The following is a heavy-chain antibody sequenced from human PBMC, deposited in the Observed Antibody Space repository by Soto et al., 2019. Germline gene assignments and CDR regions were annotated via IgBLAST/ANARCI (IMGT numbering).Heavy chain of an antibody. Sequence: EVQLVESGGGLVQPGRSLRLSCAASGFTFDDYAMHWVRPAPVKGLEWVSGISWNSVNIGYADSVKGRFTISRDNAKNSLYLEMSSLRAEDTALYYCAKDKWELSYYFDSWGQGTLVTVSS. J-gene: IGHJ4*02. D-gene: IGHD1-26*01. CDR1: GFTFDDYA. CDR2: ISWNSVNI. CDR3: AKDKWELSYYFDS. V-gene: IGHV3-9*01.